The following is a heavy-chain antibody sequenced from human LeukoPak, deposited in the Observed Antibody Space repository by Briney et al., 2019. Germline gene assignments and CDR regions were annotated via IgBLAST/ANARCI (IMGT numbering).Heavy chain of an antibody. CDR3: ARAFRPASDPHDFYDF. CDR2: ISPSGHRT. V-gene: IGHV3-64*02. CDR1: GFTFTNHP. Sequence: GRSLRLSCAASGFTFTNHPMHWVRQTSGKRLEYVSAISPSGHRTWYADSVRGRFIISRDNSKNTMYLQMGSLRPEDMGVYYCARAFRPASDPHDFYDFWGRGTTVTVSS. D-gene: IGHD3/OR15-3a*01. J-gene: IGHJ3*01.